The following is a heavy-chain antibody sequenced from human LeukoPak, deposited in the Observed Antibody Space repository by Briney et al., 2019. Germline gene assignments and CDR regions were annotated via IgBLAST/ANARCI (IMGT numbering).Heavy chain of an antibody. D-gene: IGHD1-7*01. CDR2: IKEDGSEK. CDR1: GFLFRTFW. CDR3: VRIRKLELRHTFDI. J-gene: IGHJ3*02. V-gene: IGHV3-7*03. Sequence: PGGSLRFSCAASGFLFRTFWMNWVRQAPGKGLEWVANIKEDGSEKYYVDFVKGRFTISRDNAKNTLYLQMNSLRVEDTAVYYCVRIRKLELRHTFDIWGQGTMVTVFS.